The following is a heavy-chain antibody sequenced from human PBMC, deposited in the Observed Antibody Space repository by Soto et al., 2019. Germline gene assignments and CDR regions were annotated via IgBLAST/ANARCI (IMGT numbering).Heavy chain of an antibody. V-gene: IGHV4-31*03. CDR3: ARDSRSSTSWEECWLGP. Sequence: SETLSLTCTVSAASISSAGYSWSWVRQHPGKGLEWIGYITYSGDTDYNPSLRSSVSISIDTSRSKFSLKLSSVTAADTAVYYCARDSRSSTSWEECWLGPWGQGTLVTVSS. D-gene: IGHD2-2*01. J-gene: IGHJ5*02. CDR1: AASISSAGYS. CDR2: ITYSGDT.